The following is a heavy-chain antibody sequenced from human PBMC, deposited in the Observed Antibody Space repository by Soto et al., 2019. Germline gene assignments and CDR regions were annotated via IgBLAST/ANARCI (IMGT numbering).Heavy chain of an antibody. CDR3: ARLESSCCYYNWFDS. D-gene: IGHD2-15*01. V-gene: IGHV4-59*01. CDR1: GGSISSYY. J-gene: IGHJ5*01. CDR2: IYYSGTT. Sequence: SETLSLTCTVSGGSISSYYWSWIRQPPGKGLEWIGYIYYSGTTNYNPSLKSRVTISVDTSRNQFSLKLTSLSAADTAVNYCARLESSCCYYNWFDSRREGIPVSVSS.